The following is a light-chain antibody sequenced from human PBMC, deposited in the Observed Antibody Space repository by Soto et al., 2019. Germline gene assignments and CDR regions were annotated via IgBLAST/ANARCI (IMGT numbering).Light chain of an antibody. CDR2: DAS. CDR1: QNIFTW. V-gene: IGKV1-5*01. CDR3: LQHNNYPPT. J-gene: IGKJ1*01. Sequence: DIQMTQSPSTLSASVGDRVTITCRASQNIFTWLAWYQHKPGKAPKLLIYDASILESGVPSRFSGSGSGTEFTLTISSLQPEDFATYYCLQHNNYPPTFGQGTKVDIK.